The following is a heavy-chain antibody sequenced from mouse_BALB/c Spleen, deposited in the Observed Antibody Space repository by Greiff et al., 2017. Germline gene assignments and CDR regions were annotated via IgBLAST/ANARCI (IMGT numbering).Heavy chain of an antibody. J-gene: IGHJ2*01. V-gene: IGHV2-6-4*01. CDR2: IWGGGST. Sequence: VMLVESGPGLVAPSQSLSITCTVSGFSLSRYSVHWVRQPPGKGLEWLGMIWGGGSTDYNSALKSRLSISKDNSKSQVFLKMNSLQTDDTAMYYCARTPLYYGSSYFDYWGQGTTLTVSS. CDR1: GFSLSRYS. D-gene: IGHD1-1*01. CDR3: ARTPLYYGSSYFDY.